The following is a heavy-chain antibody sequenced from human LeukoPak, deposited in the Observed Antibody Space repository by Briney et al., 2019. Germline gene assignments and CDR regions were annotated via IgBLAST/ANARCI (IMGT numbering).Heavy chain of an antibody. CDR2: ISGGGGFR. CDR1: GFTFSSYW. J-gene: IGHJ4*02. Sequence: QTGGSLRLSCAASGFTFSSYWMHWVRQAPGKGLEWVAGISGGGGFRYYADSVKGRFTISRDNSKNTLYLQMNSLRAEDTAVYYCATETSIVVASVPIDFWGQGTLVTVSS. D-gene: IGHD2-2*01. CDR3: ATETSIVVASVPIDF. V-gene: IGHV3-23*01.